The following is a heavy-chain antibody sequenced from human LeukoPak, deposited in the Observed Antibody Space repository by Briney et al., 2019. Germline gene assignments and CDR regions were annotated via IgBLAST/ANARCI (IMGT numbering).Heavy chain of an antibody. D-gene: IGHD6-19*01. V-gene: IGHV3-7*03. CDR3: AKNKQWLLLDY. J-gene: IGHJ4*02. CDR1: GFTFGTYW. Sequence: PGGSLRLSCAVSGFTFGTYWMSWVRQAPGKGLEWVANIKQDGSEKYYVDSVKGRFTISRDNANNSVYLQMNSLRVEDTAVYYCAKNKQWLLLDYWGQGTRVTVSS. CDR2: IKQDGSEK.